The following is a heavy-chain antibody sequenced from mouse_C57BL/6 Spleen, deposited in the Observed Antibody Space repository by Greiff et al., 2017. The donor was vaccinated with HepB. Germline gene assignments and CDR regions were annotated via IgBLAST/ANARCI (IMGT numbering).Heavy chain of an antibody. J-gene: IGHJ1*03. CDR1: GYAFSSSW. V-gene: IGHV1-82*01. Sequence: QVQLKQSGPELVKPGASVKISCKASGYAFSSSWMNWVKQRPGKGLEWIGRIYPGDGDTNYNGKFKGKATLTADKSSSTAYMQLSSLTSEDSAVYFCARPSLYYGNYVWYFDVWGTGTTVTVSS. D-gene: IGHD2-1*01. CDR3: ARPSLYYGNYVWYFDV. CDR2: IYPGDGDT.